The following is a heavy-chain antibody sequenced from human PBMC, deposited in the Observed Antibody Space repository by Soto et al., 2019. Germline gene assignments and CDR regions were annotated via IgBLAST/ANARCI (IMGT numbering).Heavy chain of an antibody. CDR3: ARSFGVAAAGPFDY. D-gene: IGHD6-13*01. CDR2: INHSGSA. V-gene: IGHV4-34*01. J-gene: IGHJ4*02. CDR1: GESFSGYI. Sequence: PSETLSLTCAVYGESFSGYIWTWIRQTPGKGLQWIGHINHSGSASYNPSLKSRVTISLHTSNNQFSLKLSSVTAADTAVYYCARSFGVAAAGPFDYWGQGTLVTVSS.